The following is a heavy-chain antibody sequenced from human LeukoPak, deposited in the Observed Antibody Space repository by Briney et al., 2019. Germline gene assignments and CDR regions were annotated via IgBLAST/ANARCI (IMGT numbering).Heavy chain of an antibody. Sequence: GASVKVSCKVSGYTLTELSMHWVRQAPGKGLEWMGGFDPEDGETIYAQKFQGGVTMTEDTSTDTAYMELSSLRSEDTAVYYCATGSSGWYIFDYWGQGTLVTVSS. J-gene: IGHJ4*02. CDR3: ATGSSGWYIFDY. CDR1: GYTLTELS. CDR2: FDPEDGET. V-gene: IGHV1-24*01. D-gene: IGHD6-19*01.